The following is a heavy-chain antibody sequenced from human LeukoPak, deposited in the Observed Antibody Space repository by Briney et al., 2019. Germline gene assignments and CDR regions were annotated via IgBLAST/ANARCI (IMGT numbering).Heavy chain of an antibody. CDR3: ARDGNGVLDY. V-gene: IGHV4-31*03. J-gene: IGHJ4*02. Sequence: PSETLSLTSTVSGGSISSGGYYWSWIRQHPGKGLEWIGYIYYSGSTYYNPSLKSRVTISVDTSKNQFSLKLSSVTAADTAVYYCARDGNGVLDYWGQGTLVTVSS. D-gene: IGHD4-17*01. CDR1: GGSISSGGYY. CDR2: IYYSGST.